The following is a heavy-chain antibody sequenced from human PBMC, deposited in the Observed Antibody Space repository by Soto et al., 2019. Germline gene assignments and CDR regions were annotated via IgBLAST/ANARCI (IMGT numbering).Heavy chain of an antibody. V-gene: IGHV1-8*01. CDR1: GYTFTSYD. Sequence: ASVKVSCKASGYTFTSYDINWVRQATGQGFEWMGWMNPNSGNTGYAQKFQGRVTMTRNTSISTAYMELSSLRSEDTAVYYCVREFGGPYYYYYYMDVWGKGTTVTVSS. CDR2: MNPNSGNT. CDR3: VREFGGPYYYYYYMDV. J-gene: IGHJ6*03. D-gene: IGHD3-10*01.